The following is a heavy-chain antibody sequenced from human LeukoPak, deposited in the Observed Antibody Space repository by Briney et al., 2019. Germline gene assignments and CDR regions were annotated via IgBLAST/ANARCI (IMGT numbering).Heavy chain of an antibody. V-gene: IGHV4-34*01. CDR2: INHIGNT. J-gene: IGHJ4*02. CDR1: GGSFSGYY. D-gene: IGHD4-17*01. Sequence: SETLSLTCASYGGSFSGYYWSWIRQPPGKGLEWIGEINHIGNTGYNPSLKSRVTISVDTSKNQFSLKLSSVTAADTAVYYCARKTVPTGVDYWGQGTLVTVSS. CDR3: ARKTVPTGVDY.